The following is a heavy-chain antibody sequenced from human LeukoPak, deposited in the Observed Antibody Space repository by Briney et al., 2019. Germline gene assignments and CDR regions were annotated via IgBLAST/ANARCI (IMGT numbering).Heavy chain of an antibody. J-gene: IGHJ4*02. CDR3: AKLGPTMVREGEGFDY. V-gene: IGHV3-30*02. CDR1: GFTLSSYG. CDR2: IRYDGSNK. D-gene: IGHD3-10*01. Sequence: GGSLRLSCAASGFTLSSYGMHWVRQAPGKGLEWVAFIRYDGSNKYYADSVKGRFTISRDNSKNTLYLQMNSLRAEDTAVYYCAKLGPTMVREGEGFDYWGQGTLVTVSS.